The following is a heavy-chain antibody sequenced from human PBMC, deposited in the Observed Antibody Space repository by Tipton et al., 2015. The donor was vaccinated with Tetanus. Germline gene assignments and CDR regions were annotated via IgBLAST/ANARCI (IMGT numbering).Heavy chain of an antibody. CDR3: ARHAGAGATIWGTDY. V-gene: IGHV4-39*01. J-gene: IGHJ4*02. Sequence: TLSLTCTVSGGSISSSSYYWGWIRQPPGKGLEWIGSTYYNPSLKSRVTISVDTSKNQFSLKLSSVTAADTAVYYCARHAGAGATIWGTDYWGQGTLVTVSS. D-gene: IGHD3-9*01. CDR2: T. CDR1: GGSISSSSYY.